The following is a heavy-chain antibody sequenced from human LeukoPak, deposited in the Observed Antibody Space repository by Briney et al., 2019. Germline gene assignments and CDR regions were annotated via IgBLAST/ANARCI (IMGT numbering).Heavy chain of an antibody. D-gene: IGHD2-2*01. J-gene: IGHJ4*02. CDR1: EFSFSSYG. CDR2: IWYDGSDK. Sequence: GGSLRLSCAAAEFSFSSYGMHWVRQAPGKGLEWVAFIWYDGSDKYYADSVKGRFAISRDNSKNTLYLQMNSLRAEDTAVYYCAKTPGVVVVPAALYYFDYWGQGTLVTVSS. CDR3: AKTPGVVVVPAALYYFDY. V-gene: IGHV3-30*02.